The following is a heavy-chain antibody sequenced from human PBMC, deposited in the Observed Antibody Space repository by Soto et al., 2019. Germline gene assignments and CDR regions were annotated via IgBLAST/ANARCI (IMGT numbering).Heavy chain of an antibody. CDR1: GYTFTSYA. CDR3: ARSIVVVTALDY. Sequence: QVQLVQSGAEVKKPGASVKVSCKASGYTFTSYAMPWVRQAPGQRLEWIGWINAGNGNTKYSQKFQGRVTITRDTSASTAYMELSSLRSEDTAVYYCARSIVVVTALDYWGQGTLVTVSS. V-gene: IGHV1-3*01. D-gene: IGHD2-21*02. CDR2: INAGNGNT. J-gene: IGHJ4*02.